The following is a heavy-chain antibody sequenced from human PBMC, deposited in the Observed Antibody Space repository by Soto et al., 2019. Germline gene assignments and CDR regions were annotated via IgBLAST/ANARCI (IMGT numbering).Heavy chain of an antibody. D-gene: IGHD3-3*01. V-gene: IGHV4-61*01. J-gene: IGHJ3*02. CDR3: ARDREYSFGLTYDI. Sequence: PSETLSLTCTVSGGSVSSASYFWSWVRQPPGKGLEWIGYVSYRGITTYNPSIKSRVTILLGTSKNQISLNLRSVTAADTAVYYCARDREYSFGLTYDIWGQGTMVTVSS. CDR1: GGSVSSASYF. CDR2: VSYRGIT.